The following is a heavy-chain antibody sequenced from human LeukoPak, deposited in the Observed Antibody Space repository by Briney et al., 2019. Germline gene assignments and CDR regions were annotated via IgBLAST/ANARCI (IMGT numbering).Heavy chain of an antibody. CDR3: ARDQSPSSWHTPFGS. CDR1: GGSFSVYY. D-gene: IGHD6-13*01. Sequence: SETLSLTCAVYGGSFSVYYWSWIRQPPGKGLEWIGEISHSGSTNFHPSLKSRVSMSVDTSRNQFSLKLNSVTAADAAVYYCARDQSPSSWHTPFGSWGQGTLVTVSS. J-gene: IGHJ4*02. V-gene: IGHV4-34*01. CDR2: ISHSGST.